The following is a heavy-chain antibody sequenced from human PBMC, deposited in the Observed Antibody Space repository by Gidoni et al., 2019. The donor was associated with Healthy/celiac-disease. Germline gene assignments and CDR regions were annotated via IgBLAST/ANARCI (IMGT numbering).Heavy chain of an antibody. Sequence: EVQLLESGGGLVQPGGSLRLSCAASGFTFSSYAMSWVRQAPGKGLGWVSAISGSGGSTYYADPVKGRFTISRDNSKNTLYLQMNSLRAEDTAVYYCAKDPSRGGWSYFDYWGQGTLVTVSS. CDR3: AKDPSRGGWSYFDY. V-gene: IGHV3-23*01. CDR2: ISGSGGST. CDR1: GFTFSSYA. J-gene: IGHJ4*02. D-gene: IGHD3-10*01.